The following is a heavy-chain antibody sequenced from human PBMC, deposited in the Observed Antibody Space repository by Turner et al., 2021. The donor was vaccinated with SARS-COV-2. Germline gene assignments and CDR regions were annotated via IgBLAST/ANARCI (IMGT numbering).Heavy chain of an antibody. Sequence: QVQLVQSGAEVTKPGVSVKVSCKASGYPFARYGLSGVRQDPGQGLEWMGWISDYNGNTNYAQKLQGRVTMSTDTSKSTAYMELRSLRSDDTAVYYCARAYGSGSYGHYYGMDVWGQGTTVTVSS. CDR2: ISDYNGNT. CDR1: GYPFARYG. J-gene: IGHJ6*02. D-gene: IGHD3-10*01. V-gene: IGHV1-18*01. CDR3: ARAYGSGSYGHYYGMDV.